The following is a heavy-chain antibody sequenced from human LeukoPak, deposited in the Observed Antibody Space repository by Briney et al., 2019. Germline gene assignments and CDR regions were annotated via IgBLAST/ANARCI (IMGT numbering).Heavy chain of an antibody. CDR3: ARDGYDTGSYYPYLDY. D-gene: IGHD3-22*01. CDR1: GFTFSTYT. CDR2: ISSSSNTI. V-gene: IGHV3-48*04. Sequence: GGSLRLSCAASGFTFSTYTMNWVRQAPGKGLEWVSYISSSSNTIYYADSVKGRFTISRDNAENSLYLQMNSLRAEDTAVYYCARDGYDTGSYYPYLDYWGQGTLVTVSS. J-gene: IGHJ4*02.